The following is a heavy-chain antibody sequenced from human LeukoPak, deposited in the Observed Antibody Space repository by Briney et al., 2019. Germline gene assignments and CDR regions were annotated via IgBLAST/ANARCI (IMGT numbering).Heavy chain of an antibody. Sequence: SETLSLTCAVSGYSISSGYYWGWIRQPPGKGLEWIGSIYHSGSTYYNPSLKSRVTISVDTSKNQFSLKLSSVTAADTAVYYCARPGLAADAFDIWGQGTMVTVSS. J-gene: IGHJ3*02. CDR3: ARPGLAADAFDI. CDR2: IYHSGST. CDR1: GYSISSGYY. D-gene: IGHD6-13*01. V-gene: IGHV4-38-2*01.